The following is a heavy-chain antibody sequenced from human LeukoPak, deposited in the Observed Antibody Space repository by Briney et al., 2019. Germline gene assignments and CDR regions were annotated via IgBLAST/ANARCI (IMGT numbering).Heavy chain of an antibody. CDR2: IIPILGIA. V-gene: IGHV1-69*04. CDR3: ARQDSGSGTDAFDI. CDR1: GGTFSSYA. D-gene: IGHD1-26*01. Sequence: EASVKVSCKASGGTFSSYAISWVRQAPGQGLEWMGRIIPILGIANYAQKFQGRVTITADESTSTAYMELSSLRSEDTAVYYCARQDSGSGTDAFDIWGQGTMVTVSS. J-gene: IGHJ3*02.